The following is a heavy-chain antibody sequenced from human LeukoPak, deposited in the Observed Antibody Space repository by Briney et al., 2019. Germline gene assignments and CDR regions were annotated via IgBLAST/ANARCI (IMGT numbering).Heavy chain of an antibody. D-gene: IGHD6-13*01. CDR3: AKDSSSWYNWFDP. J-gene: IGHJ5*02. CDR1: GFTFSSYA. Sequence: QTGGSLRLSCAASGFTFSSYAMSWVRQAPGKGLEWVSAISGSGGSTYYADSVKGRFTISRDNSKNTLYLQMNSLRAEGTAVYYCAKDSSSWYNWFDPWGQGTLVTVSS. CDR2: ISGSGGST. V-gene: IGHV3-23*01.